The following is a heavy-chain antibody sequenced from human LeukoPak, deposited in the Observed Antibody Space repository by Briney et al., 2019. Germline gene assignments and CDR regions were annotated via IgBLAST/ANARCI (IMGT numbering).Heavy chain of an antibody. CDR3: ARWYYYYGMDV. CDR1: GFTFSSYA. J-gene: IGHJ6*02. Sequence: GGSLRLSCAASGFTFSSYAMSWVRQAPGKGLEWVSYISSSGSTIYYADSVKGRFTISRDNAKNSLYLQMNSLRAEDTAVYYCARWYYYYGMDVWGQGTTVTVSS. V-gene: IGHV3-48*03. CDR2: ISSSGSTI.